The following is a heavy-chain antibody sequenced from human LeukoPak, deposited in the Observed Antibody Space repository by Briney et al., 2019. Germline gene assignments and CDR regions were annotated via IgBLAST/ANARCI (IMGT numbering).Heavy chain of an antibody. CDR1: GGTFSSYA. CDR3: ARSHDYVWGSYRYIWNY. V-gene: IGHV1-69*05. J-gene: IGHJ4*02. D-gene: IGHD3-16*02. Sequence: SVKVSCKASGGTFSSYAISWVRQAPGQGLEWMGRIIPIFGTANYAQKFQGRVTITTDESTSTAYMKLSSLRSEDTAVYYCARSHDYVWGSYRYIWNYWGQGTLVTVSS. CDR2: IIPIFGTA.